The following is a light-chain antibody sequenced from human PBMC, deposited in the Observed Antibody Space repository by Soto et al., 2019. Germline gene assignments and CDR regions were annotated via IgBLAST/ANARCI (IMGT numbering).Light chain of an antibody. CDR3: QQTNTFPLT. CDR2: AAS. J-gene: IGKJ4*01. Sequence: DIQMTQSPSSVSASVGDRVTITSRASQDISTWLAWYQQKPGKAPNLLIYAASSFQSGVPSRFSGSGSGTDFTRTISSLQPEDSATYYCQQTNTFPLTFGGGTKVEI. V-gene: IGKV1-12*01. CDR1: QDISTW.